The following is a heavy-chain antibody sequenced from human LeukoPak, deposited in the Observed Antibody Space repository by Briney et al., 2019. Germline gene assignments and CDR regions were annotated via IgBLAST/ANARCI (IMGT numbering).Heavy chain of an antibody. V-gene: IGHV4-39*07. J-gene: IGHJ4*02. Sequence: PSETLSLTCTVSGGSISSSSYYWGWIRQPPGKGLEWIGSIYYSGSTYYNPSLKSRVTISVDTSKNQFSLQLNSVTPEDTAVYYCARETYSSSWGGFDYWGQGTLVTVSS. D-gene: IGHD6-13*01. CDR1: GGSISSSSYY. CDR3: ARETYSSSWGGFDY. CDR2: IYYSGST.